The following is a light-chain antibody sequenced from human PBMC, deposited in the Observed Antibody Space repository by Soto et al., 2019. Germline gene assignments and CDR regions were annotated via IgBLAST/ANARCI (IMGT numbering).Light chain of an antibody. CDR3: QQYGSSPIT. V-gene: IGKV3-20*01. CDR2: GAS. Sequence: EIVLTQSPGTLSLSPGERATVSCRASQSATSSYLAWYQQKPGQAPRLLIYGASSRATGIPERFSGSGSGTDFTLTINRLEPEDFAVYYCQQYGSSPITFGQGTRLEIK. J-gene: IGKJ5*01. CDR1: QSATSSY.